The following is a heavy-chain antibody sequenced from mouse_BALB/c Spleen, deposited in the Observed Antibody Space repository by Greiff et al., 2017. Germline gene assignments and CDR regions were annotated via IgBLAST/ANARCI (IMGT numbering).Heavy chain of an antibody. CDR3: ARLGYDGYYPFAY. J-gene: IGHJ3*01. CDR1: GDSITSGY. D-gene: IGHD2-3*01. Sequence: EVQLVESGPSLVKPSQTLSLTCSVTGDSITSGYWNWIRKFPGNKLEYMGYISYSGSTYYNPSLKSRISITRDTSKNQYYLQLNSVTTEDTATYYCARLGYDGYYPFAYWGQGTLVTVSA. CDR2: ISYSGST. V-gene: IGHV3-8*02.